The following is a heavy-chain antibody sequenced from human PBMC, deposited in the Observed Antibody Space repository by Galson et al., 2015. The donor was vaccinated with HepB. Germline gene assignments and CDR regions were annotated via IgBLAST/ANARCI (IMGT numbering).Heavy chain of an antibody. D-gene: IGHD2-2*01. V-gene: IGHV2-70*01. CDR1: GFSLSTSGMC. CDR2: IDWDDDK. J-gene: IGHJ6*02. Sequence: PALVKPTQTLTLTCTFSGFSLSTSGMCVSWIRQPPGKALEWLALIDWDDDKYYSTSLKTRLTISKDTSKNQVVLTMTNMDPVDTATYYCARIYSEYQRDYGMDVWGQGTTVTVSS. CDR3: ARIYSEYQRDYGMDV.